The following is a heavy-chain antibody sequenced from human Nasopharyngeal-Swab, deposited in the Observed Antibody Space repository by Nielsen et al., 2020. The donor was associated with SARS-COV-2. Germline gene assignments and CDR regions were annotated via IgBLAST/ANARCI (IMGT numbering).Heavy chain of an antibody. CDR2: IKQDGSEK. J-gene: IGHJ4*02. D-gene: IGHD6-19*01. V-gene: IGHV3-7*04. CDR1: GFTFSSYW. Sequence: GESLKISCAASGFTFSSYWMSWVRQAPGKELEWVANIKQDGSEKYYVDSVKGRFTISRDNAKNSLYLQMNSLRAEDTAVYYCARGKQWLDRGSDYWGQGTLVTVSS. CDR3: ARGKQWLDRGSDY.